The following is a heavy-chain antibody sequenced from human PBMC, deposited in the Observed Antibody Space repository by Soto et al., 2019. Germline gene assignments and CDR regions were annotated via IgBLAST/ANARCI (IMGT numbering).Heavy chain of an antibody. CDR1: GGSMTSSSYY. D-gene: IGHD6-6*01. V-gene: IGHV4-39*01. J-gene: IGHJ4*02. CDR3: ARHFRPGSPRYFDY. CDR2: IYYSGTT. Sequence: KPSETLPLTCTVSGGSMTSSSYYRGWIRQPPGKGLQWIGNIYYSGTTYYNPSLKSRVTISVDTSNNQFSLKLNSVTAADTAVYYCARHFRPGSPRYFDYWGQVTLVTVSS.